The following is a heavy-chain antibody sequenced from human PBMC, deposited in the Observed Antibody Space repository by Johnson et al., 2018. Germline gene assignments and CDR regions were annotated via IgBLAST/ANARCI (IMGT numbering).Heavy chain of an antibody. Sequence: QVQLVESGGGVVQPGRSLRLSCAASGFTFRSYAMHWVRQAPGKGLEWVALISYDGSNKYYADSVKGRFTISRDNSKNTLYLQMNSLRAEDTAVVYWAREDDHGEYKYDYYLDVGGKGPTVRVSS. CDR2: ISYDGSNK. J-gene: IGHJ6*03. CDR1: GFTFRSYA. D-gene: IGHD4-17*01. CDR3: AREDDHGEYKYDYYLDV. V-gene: IGHV3-30-3*01.